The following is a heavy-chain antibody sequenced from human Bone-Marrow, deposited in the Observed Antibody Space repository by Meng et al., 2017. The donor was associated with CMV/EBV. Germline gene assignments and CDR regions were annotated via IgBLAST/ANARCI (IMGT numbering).Heavy chain of an antibody. D-gene: IGHD3-3*01. J-gene: IGHJ6*02. Sequence: ASVKVSCKASGYTFTSYGISWVRQAPGQGLEWMGWISAYNGNTNYAQKLQGRVTMTTDTSTSTAYMELRSLRSDDTAVYYCARGGAGGYDFWSGYLFYYGMDVWGQGTTVTGSS. CDR3: ARGGAGGYDFWSGYLFYYGMDV. CDR1: GYTFTSYG. V-gene: IGHV1-18*01. CDR2: ISAYNGNT.